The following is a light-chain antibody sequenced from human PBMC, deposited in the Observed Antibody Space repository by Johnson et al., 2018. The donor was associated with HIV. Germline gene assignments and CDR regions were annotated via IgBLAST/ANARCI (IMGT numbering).Light chain of an antibody. V-gene: IGLV1-51*02. CDR3: GTWDSSLSVYV. CDR2: ENN. J-gene: IGLJ1*01. Sequence: QSVLTQPPSVSAAPGQKVTISCSGSSSNIGNNYVSWYQQLPGTAPKLLIYENNKRPSGIPDRFSGSKSGTSATLGITGLQPVDEADYYCGTWDSSLSVYVFGTGTKVTVL. CDR1: SSNIGNNY.